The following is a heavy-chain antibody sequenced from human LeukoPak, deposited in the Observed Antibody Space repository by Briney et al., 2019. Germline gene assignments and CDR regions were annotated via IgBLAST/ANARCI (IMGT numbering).Heavy chain of an antibody. J-gene: IGHJ4*02. CDR3: ARDRYCSGGSCPFDY. V-gene: IGHV3-33*01. CDR1: GFTFGSYG. CDR2: IWYDGSNK. Sequence: GGSLRLSCAASGFTFGSYGMHWVRQAPGKGLEWVAVIWYDGSNKYYADSVKGRFTISRDNSKNTLYLQMNSLRAEDTAVYYCARDRYCSGGSCPFDYWGQGTLVTVSS. D-gene: IGHD2-15*01.